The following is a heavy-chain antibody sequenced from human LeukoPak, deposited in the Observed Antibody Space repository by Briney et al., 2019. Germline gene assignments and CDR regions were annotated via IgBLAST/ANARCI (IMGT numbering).Heavy chain of an antibody. Sequence: ASVKVSCKASGGTFSSYAISWVRQAPGQGLELMGGVIPIFGAANYAQKFQGRVKITTDKSTSTAYMELSSLRSEDTAVYYCARTVPNYYDSMGDDIWGQGTMVTVSS. D-gene: IGHD3-22*01. CDR2: VIPIFGAA. CDR3: ARTVPNYYDSMGDDI. CDR1: GGTFSSYA. V-gene: IGHV1-69*05. J-gene: IGHJ3*02.